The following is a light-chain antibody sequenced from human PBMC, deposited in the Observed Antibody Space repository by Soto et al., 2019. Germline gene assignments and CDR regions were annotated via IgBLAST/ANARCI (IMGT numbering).Light chain of an antibody. Sequence: IQTPQSPSTLYASVGDRVTITCRASQGIRSDLDWYQQKPGKAPKLLIYGASNLQSGVPSRFSGSGSGAVFTLTIRSLQPEDFATYYCLQDFNYPWSVGQGTKGEI. CDR1: QGIRSD. CDR2: GAS. J-gene: IGKJ1*01. V-gene: IGKV1-6*01. CDR3: LQDFNYPWS.